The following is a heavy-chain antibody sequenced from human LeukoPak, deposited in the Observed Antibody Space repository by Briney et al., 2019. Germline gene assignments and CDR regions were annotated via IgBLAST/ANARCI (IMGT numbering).Heavy chain of an antibody. Sequence: SETLSLTCTVSGASISSYYWTWIRQPPGKGLEWIAYIHNSGSTNYNPSLKSRVTISIDTSKNQFSLKLNSVTAADTAVYYCARDRGYSYAFDYWGQGTLVTVSS. V-gene: IGHV4-59*12. CDR1: GASISSYY. CDR2: IHNSGST. D-gene: IGHD5-18*01. CDR3: ARDRGYSYAFDY. J-gene: IGHJ4*02.